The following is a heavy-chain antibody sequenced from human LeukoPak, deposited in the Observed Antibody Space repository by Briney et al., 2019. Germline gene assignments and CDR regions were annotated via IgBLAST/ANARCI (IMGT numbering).Heavy chain of an antibody. D-gene: IGHD5-18*01. J-gene: IGHJ4*02. V-gene: IGHV3-9*01. CDR2: ISWNSGSI. CDR1: GFTFDDYA. CDR3: AKDTGYSYGGAFDY. Sequence: PGGSLRLSCAASGFTFDDYAMHWVRQAPGKGLEWVSGISWNSGSIGYADSVKGRFTISRDNAKSSLYLQMNSLRAEDTALYYCAKDTGYSYGGAFDYWGQGTLVTVS.